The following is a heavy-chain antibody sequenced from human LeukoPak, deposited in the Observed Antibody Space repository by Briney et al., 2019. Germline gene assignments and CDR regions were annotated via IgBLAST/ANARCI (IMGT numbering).Heavy chain of an antibody. Sequence: SETLSLTCTVSGGSISSSSYSWGWIRQPPGKGLEWIGSIYYSGSTYYNPSLKSRVTISVDTSKNQFSLKLSSVTAADTAVYYXXXXXVVVMIDYWGQGTLVTV. J-gene: IGHJ4*02. D-gene: IGHD3-22*01. CDR3: XXXXVVVMIDY. CDR1: GGSISSSSYS. V-gene: IGHV4-39*01. CDR2: IYYSGST.